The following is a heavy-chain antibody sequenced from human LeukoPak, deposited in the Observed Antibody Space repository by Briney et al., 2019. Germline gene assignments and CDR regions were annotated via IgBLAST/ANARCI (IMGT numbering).Heavy chain of an antibody. CDR1: GGSISGYY. CDR3: ARAGYDFWSGYRGPDYFDL. V-gene: IGHV4-59*01. J-gene: IGHJ4*02. D-gene: IGHD3-3*01. CDR2: MYYSGNT. Sequence: SETLSLTCTVSGGSISGYYWSWIRQPPGMPLEWIGYMYYSGNTNYNPPLKSRVTISVDTSKSQFSLKLIFVTAADTAVYYCARAGYDFWSGYRGPDYFDLWGQGTLVTVSS.